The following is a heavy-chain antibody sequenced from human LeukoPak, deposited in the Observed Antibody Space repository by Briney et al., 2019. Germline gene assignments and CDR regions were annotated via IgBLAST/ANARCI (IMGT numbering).Heavy chain of an antibody. Sequence: ASVXXXXXXSXXTFTSYDXNWVRQATGQGLEWMGWMNPNSGNTGYAQKFQGRVTITRNTSIRTDYMELRRLRYEDRAVYYCARGRSQVKGDYYYYYMDVWGKGTTVTVSS. CDR2: MNPNSGNT. CDR1: XXTFTSYD. J-gene: IGHJ6*03. D-gene: IGHD3-22*01. CDR3: ARGRSQVKGDYYYYYMDV. V-gene: IGHV1-8*01.